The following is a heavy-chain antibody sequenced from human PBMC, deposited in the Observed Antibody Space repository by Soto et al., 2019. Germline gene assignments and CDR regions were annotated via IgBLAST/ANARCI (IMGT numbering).Heavy chain of an antibody. J-gene: IGHJ3*02. CDR2: VIPIFGTT. Sequence: QVQLVQSGTEVKKPGSSVKVSCKASGGTFSSYAISWVRQAPGQGLEWMGGVIPIFGTTNYAQRFQGRVSITADESTSPTYMELSSLRSEDTAVYYCAGSYKYVSGTLDAVDIWGQGTLVTVSS. CDR3: AGSYKYVSGTLDAVDI. D-gene: IGHD3-10*01. CDR1: GGTFSSYA. V-gene: IGHV1-69*01.